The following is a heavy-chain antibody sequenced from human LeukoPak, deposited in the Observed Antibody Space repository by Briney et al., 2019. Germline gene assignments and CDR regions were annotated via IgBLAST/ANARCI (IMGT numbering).Heavy chain of an antibody. J-gene: IGHJ4*02. CDR3: ARIRYFDWLSSPGFDY. CDR2: IKQDGSEK. D-gene: IGHD3-9*01. V-gene: IGHV3-7*01. Sequence: GGSLRLSCAASGFTFSSYWMSWVHQAPGKGLEWVANIKQDGSEKYYVDSVKGRFTISRDNAKNSLYLQMNSLRAEDTAVYYCARIRYFDWLSSPGFDYWGQGTLVTVSS. CDR1: GFTFSSYW.